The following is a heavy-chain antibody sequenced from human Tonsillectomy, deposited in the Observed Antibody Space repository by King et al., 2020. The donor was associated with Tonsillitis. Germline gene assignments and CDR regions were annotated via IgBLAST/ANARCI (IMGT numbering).Heavy chain of an antibody. CDR3: ARPRDRGGDGDSNYVFDY. J-gene: IGHJ4*02. D-gene: IGHD2-21*01. V-gene: IGHV5-51*01. CDR1: GYSFTSYW. CDR2: IYPGDSDT. Sequence: VQLVESGAEVKKPGESLKISCKGSGYSFTSYWIGWVRQMPGKGLEWMGIIYPGDSDTRYSPSFQGQVTISADKSISTAYLQWSSLKASDTAMYYCARPRDRGGDGDSNYVFDYGGQGTPVTVSS.